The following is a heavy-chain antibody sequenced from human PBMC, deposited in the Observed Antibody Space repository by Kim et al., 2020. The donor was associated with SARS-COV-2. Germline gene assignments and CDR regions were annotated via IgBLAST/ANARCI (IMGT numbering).Heavy chain of an antibody. Sequence: SETLSLTCTVSGGSISSSSYYWGWIRQPPGKGLEWIGSIYYSGSTYDNPSLKSRVTISVDTSKNQFSLKLSSVTAADTAVYYCARQIRGKVGATKVADYWGQGTLVTVSS. CDR1: GGSISSSSYY. D-gene: IGHD1-26*01. J-gene: IGHJ4*02. V-gene: IGHV4-39*01. CDR2: IYYSGST. CDR3: ARQIRGKVGATKVADY.